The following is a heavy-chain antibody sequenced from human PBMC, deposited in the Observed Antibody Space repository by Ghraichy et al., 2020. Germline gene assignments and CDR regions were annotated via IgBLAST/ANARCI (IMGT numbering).Heavy chain of an antibody. CDR2: ISWNSGSI. CDR3: AKDLGPRKDGDKPTGYYGMDV. J-gene: IGHJ6*02. V-gene: IGHV3-9*01. D-gene: IGHD4-17*01. Sequence: GGSLRLSCAASGFTFDDYAMHWVRQAPGKGLEWVSGISWNSGSIGYADSVKGRFTISRDNAKNSLYLQMNSLRAEDTALYYCAKDLGPRKDGDKPTGYYGMDVWGQGTTVTVSS. CDR1: GFTFDDYA.